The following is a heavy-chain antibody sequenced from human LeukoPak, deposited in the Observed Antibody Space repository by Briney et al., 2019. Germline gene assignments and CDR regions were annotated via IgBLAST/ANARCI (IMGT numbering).Heavy chain of an antibody. CDR3: ARDWVVISYGMDV. CDR1: GYTLTGYY. Sequence: ASVKVSCKASGYTLTGYYMHWVRQAPGQGLEWMGRINPNSGGTNYAQKFQGRVTMTRDTSISTAYMELSRLRSDDTAVYYCARDWVVISYGMDVWGQGTTVTVSS. CDR2: INPNSGGT. D-gene: IGHD3-22*01. V-gene: IGHV1-2*06. J-gene: IGHJ6*02.